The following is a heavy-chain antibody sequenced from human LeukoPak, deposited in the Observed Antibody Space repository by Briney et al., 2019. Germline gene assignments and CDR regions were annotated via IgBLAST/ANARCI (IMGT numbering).Heavy chain of an antibody. CDR1: GGSISSSSYY. Sequence: SETLSLTCTVSGGSISSSSYYWGWIRQPPGKGLEWIGSIYYSGSTYYNPSLKSRVTISVDTSKNQFSLKLSSVTAADTAVYYCARVQLERHWFDPWGQGTLVTVSS. CDR3: ARVQLERHWFDP. CDR2: IYYSGST. J-gene: IGHJ5*02. V-gene: IGHV4-39*07. D-gene: IGHD1-1*01.